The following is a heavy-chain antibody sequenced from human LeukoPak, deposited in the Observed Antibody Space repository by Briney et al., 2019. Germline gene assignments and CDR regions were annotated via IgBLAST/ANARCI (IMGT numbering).Heavy chain of an antibody. Sequence: GRSLRLSCAASGFTFSDYYKSWIRQAPGKGLEWVSYISSSGSTIYYADSVKGRFTISRDNAKNSLCLQMNSLRAEDTAVYYCARADIVAAAGYYYYYGMDVWGQGTTVTVSS. J-gene: IGHJ6*02. D-gene: IGHD6-13*01. CDR2: ISSSGSTI. CDR1: GFTFSDYY. CDR3: ARADIVAAAGYYYYYGMDV. V-gene: IGHV3-11*01.